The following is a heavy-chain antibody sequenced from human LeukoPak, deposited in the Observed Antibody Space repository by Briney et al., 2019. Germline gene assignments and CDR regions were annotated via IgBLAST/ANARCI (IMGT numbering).Heavy chain of an antibody. V-gene: IGHV3-30*02. CDR3: AKATCSSTSCYVYYYYYMDV. D-gene: IGHD2-2*01. Sequence: PGGSLRLSCAVSGFSFFYTGMGWVRQAPGKGLEWVAFIRYDGSNKYYADSVKGRFTISRDNSKNTLYLQMNSLRAEDTAVYYCAKATCSSTSCYVYYYYYMDVWGKGTTVTISS. CDR1: GFSFFYTG. J-gene: IGHJ6*03. CDR2: IRYDGSNK.